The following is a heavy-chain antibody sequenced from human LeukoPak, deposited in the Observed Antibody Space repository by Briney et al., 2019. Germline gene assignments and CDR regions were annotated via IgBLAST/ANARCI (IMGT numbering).Heavy chain of an antibody. V-gene: IGHV3-23*01. J-gene: IGHJ4*02. CDR2: ISGSGDST. CDR3: AKDGYTSSLIHPGATEFDF. D-gene: IGHD6-6*01. Sequence: GGSLRLSCAASKFTFSSYAMRWVRQVPGKWLEWVSAISGSGDSTYYADSVKGRFTISRDNSKNTLYPQMNSLRAEDTAVYYCAKDGYTSSLIHPGATEFDFWGQGTLVTVSS. CDR1: KFTFSSYA.